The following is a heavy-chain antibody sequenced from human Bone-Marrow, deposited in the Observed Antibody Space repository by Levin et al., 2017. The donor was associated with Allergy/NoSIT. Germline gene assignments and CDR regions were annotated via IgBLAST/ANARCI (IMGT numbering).Heavy chain of an antibody. Sequence: SQTLSLTCTVSGGSISGNTYFWTWIRHHPGKGLEWIGHIYYSGRTYYNPSLKSRVTMLEDTSKNQFSLKMTSVTAADTAVYYCSRGPYCSGGRCYAMDVWGQGTTVTVSS. CDR2: IYYSGRT. D-gene: IGHD2-15*01. J-gene: IGHJ6*02. V-gene: IGHV4-31*03. CDR1: GGSISGNTYF. CDR3: SRGPYCSGGRCYAMDV.